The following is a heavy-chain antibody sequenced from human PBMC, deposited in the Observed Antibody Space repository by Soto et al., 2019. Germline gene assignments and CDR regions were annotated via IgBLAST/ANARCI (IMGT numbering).Heavy chain of an antibody. D-gene: IGHD3-3*01. CDR2: TYYRSKWYN. CDR1: GDSVSSNSAA. V-gene: IGHV6-1*01. CDR3: ARVRDFFWSGSWDAFDI. Sequence: SQTLSLTFAISGDSVSSNSAAWNWIRQSPSRGLEWLGRTYYRSKWYNDYAVSVKSRITINPDTSKNQFSLQLNSVTPEDTAVYYCARVRDFFWSGSWDAFDIWGQGTMVTVSS. J-gene: IGHJ3*02.